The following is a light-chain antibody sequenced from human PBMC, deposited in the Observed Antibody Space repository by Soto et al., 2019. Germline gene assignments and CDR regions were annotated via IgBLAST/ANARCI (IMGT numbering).Light chain of an antibody. V-gene: IGKV1-39*01. Sequence: DIQMTQPPSSLSASVGDRVTITCRASQSISSYLNWYQQKPGKAPKLLIYAASSWQSGVPSRYSGSGSGTDFTLTISSLQPEDFATYYCQQSYSTPPTFGQGTKLPIK. J-gene: IGKJ2*01. CDR2: AAS. CDR3: QQSYSTPPT. CDR1: QSISSY.